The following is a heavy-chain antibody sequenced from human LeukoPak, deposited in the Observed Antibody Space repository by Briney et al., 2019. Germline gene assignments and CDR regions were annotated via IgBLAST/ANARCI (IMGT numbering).Heavy chain of an antibody. D-gene: IGHD2-21*02. CDR1: GGTFSSYA. V-gene: IGHV1-69*04. CDR3: ARDQVTSLDY. J-gene: IGHJ4*02. CDR2: IIPILGIA. Sequence: SVKVSCKASGGTFSSYAISRVRQAPGQGLEWMGRIIPILGIANYAQKFQGRVTITADKSTSTAYMELSSLRSEDTAVYYCARDQVTSLDYWGQGTLVTVSS.